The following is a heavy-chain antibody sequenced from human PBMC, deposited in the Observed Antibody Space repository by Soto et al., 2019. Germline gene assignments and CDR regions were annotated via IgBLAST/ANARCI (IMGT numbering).Heavy chain of an antibody. V-gene: IGHV1-69*13. Sequence: SVKVSCKASGGTFSSYAISWVRQAPGQGLEWMGGIIPIFGTANYAQKFQGRVTITADESTSTAYMELSSLRSEDTAVYYCARGAPITIFGVVTEGVDYYGMDVWGQGTTVTLS. J-gene: IGHJ6*02. CDR2: IIPIFGTA. CDR3: ARGAPITIFGVVTEGVDYYGMDV. CDR1: GGTFSSYA. D-gene: IGHD3-3*01.